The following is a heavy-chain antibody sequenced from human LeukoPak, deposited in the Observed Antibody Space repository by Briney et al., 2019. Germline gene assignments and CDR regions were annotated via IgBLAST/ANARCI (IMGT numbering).Heavy chain of an antibody. CDR3: ATSPTATAW. D-gene: IGHD2-2*01. J-gene: IGHJ4*02. V-gene: IGHV3-33*01. CDR1: WFIFSYYG. Sequence: GGSLRLSRAASWFIFSYYGMNWVRQAPSKGLEGVAGIWYDGSNKSYADSVKGRFTISRDNSKSTLYLQMHSLRGEDTAMYFCATSPTATAWWGQGTLVTVSS. CDR2: IWYDGSNK.